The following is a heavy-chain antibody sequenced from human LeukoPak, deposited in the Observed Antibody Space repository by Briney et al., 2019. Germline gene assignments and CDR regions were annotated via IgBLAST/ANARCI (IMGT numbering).Heavy chain of an antibody. Sequence: ASVKVSCKVSGYTLTELSMHWVRQAPGKGLEWMGGFDPEDGETIYAQKFQGRVTMTEDTSTDTAYMELSSLRSEDTAVYYCARKSTLDDAFDIWGQGTMVTVSS. CDR1: GYTLTELS. J-gene: IGHJ3*02. CDR2: FDPEDGET. V-gene: IGHV1-24*01. CDR3: ARKSTLDDAFDI.